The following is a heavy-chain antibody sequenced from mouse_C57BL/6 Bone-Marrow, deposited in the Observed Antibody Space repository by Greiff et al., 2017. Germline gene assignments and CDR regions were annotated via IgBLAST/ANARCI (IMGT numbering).Heavy chain of an antibody. Sequence: QVQLKQPGAELVMPGASVKLSCKASGYTFTSYWMHWVKQRPGQGLEWIGEIDPSDSYTNYNQKFKGKSTLTVDKSSSTAYMQLSSLTSEDSAVYYCARGGGPPFAYWGQGTLVTVSA. D-gene: IGHD1-1*02. CDR1: GYTFTSYW. CDR3: ARGGGPPFAY. CDR2: IDPSDSYT. J-gene: IGHJ3*01. V-gene: IGHV1-69*01.